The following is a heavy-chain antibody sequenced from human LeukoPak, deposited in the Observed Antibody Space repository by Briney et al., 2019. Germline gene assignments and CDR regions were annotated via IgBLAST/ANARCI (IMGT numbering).Heavy chain of an antibody. CDR3: AKDDGGSPPDAFDI. CDR1: GFTFSSYA. D-gene: IGHD1-26*01. V-gene: IGHV3-23*01. Sequence: GGSLRLSCAASGFTFSSYAMSWVRQAPGKGLEWVSTISYSGGRTDYADSVKGRFAISRDGSKNTLYLQMNGLRGDDTAIYYCAKDDGGSPPDAFDIWGQGTLVSVSS. J-gene: IGHJ3*02. CDR2: ISYSGGRT.